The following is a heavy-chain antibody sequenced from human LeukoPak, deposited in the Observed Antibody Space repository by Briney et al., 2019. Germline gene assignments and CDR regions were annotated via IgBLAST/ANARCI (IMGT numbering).Heavy chain of an antibody. Sequence: PGGSLRLSCAASGFTFDDYAMHWVRQGPGKGLEWVSGISWNSDRIGYADSVKGRFTISRDNSKNTLYLQMNSLRAEDTAVYYCAKDGVGEYWGQGTLVTVSS. J-gene: IGHJ4*02. CDR1: GFTFDDYA. D-gene: IGHD3-10*01. V-gene: IGHV3-9*01. CDR2: ISWNSDRI. CDR3: AKDGVGEY.